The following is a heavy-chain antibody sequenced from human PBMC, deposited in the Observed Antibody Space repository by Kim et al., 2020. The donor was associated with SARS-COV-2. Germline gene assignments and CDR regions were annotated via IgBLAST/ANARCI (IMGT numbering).Heavy chain of an antibody. CDR1: GFTFDDYA. V-gene: IGHV3-9*01. D-gene: IGHD3-10*01. CDR2: ISWNSGSI. CDR3: AKDTMVRGVILANWFDP. Sequence: GGSLRLSCAASGFTFDDYAMHWVRQAPGKGLEWVSGISWNSGSIGYADSVKGRFTISRDNAKNSLYLQMNSLRAEDTALYYCAKDTMVRGVILANWFDP. J-gene: IGHJ5*02.